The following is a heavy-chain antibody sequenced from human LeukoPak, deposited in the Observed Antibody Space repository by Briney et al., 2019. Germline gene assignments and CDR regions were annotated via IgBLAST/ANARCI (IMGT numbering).Heavy chain of an antibody. Sequence: SETLSLTCAVSGGSISSSNWWSWVRQPPGKGLEWIGEIYHSGSTNYNPSLKSRVTISVDKSKNQFSLKLSSVTAADTAVYYCAGDLLAGSGGLGDYWGQGTLVTVSS. V-gene: IGHV4-4*02. CDR3: AGDLLAGSGGLGDY. CDR1: GGSISSSNW. CDR2: IYHSGST. D-gene: IGHD3-10*01. J-gene: IGHJ4*02.